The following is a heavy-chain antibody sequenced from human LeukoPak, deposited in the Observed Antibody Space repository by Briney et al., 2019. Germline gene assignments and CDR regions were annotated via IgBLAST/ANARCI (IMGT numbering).Heavy chain of an antibody. CDR1: GYTFTSYG. V-gene: IGHV1-18*01. D-gene: IGHD3-22*01. CDR2: ISAYNGNT. J-gene: IGHJ6*03. CDR3: ARDVRGYYLTYYYYYMDV. Sequence: ASVKVSCKASGYTFTSYGISWVRQAPGQGLEWMGWISAYNGNTNYAQKLQGRVTMTTDTSTSTAYMELRSLRSDDTAVYYCARDVRGYYLTYYYYYMDVWGKGTTVTISS.